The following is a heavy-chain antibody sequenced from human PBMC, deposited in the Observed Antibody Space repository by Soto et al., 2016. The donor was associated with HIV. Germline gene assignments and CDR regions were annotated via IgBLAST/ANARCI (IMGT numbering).Heavy chain of an antibody. CDR1: GGSFSGYY. J-gene: IGHJ4*03. V-gene: IGHV4-34*01. CDR2: INHSGST. CDR3: ARARQYDSVWATYRYSGSYFDY. Sequence: QVQLQQWGAGLLKPSETLSLTCAVSGGSFSGYYWSWIRQTPGKGLEWIGEINHSGSTNYNPSLMSRVTLSVDTSKKQFSLNLASVTAADTAVYYCARARQYDSVWATYRYSGSYFDYVGPGTQVAVSS. D-gene: IGHD3-16*02.